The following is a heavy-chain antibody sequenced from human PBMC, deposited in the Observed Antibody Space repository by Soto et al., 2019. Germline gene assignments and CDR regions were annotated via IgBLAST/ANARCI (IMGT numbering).Heavy chain of an antibody. CDR3: ARVNSSGWIH. V-gene: IGHV4-30-2*01. Sequence: QLQLQESGSGLVKPSQTLSLTCAVSGGSISSGGYSWSWIRQPPGKGLEWIGYIYHSGSTYYNPSLKSQVLTLXDRSKIQFSLKLSSVTAADTAVYYCARVNSSGWIHWGQGTLVTVSS. J-gene: IGHJ4*02. CDR2: IYHSGST. D-gene: IGHD6-19*01. CDR1: GGSISSGGYS.